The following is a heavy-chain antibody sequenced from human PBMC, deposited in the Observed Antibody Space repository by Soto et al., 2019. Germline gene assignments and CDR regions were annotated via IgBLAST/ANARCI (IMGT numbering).Heavy chain of an antibody. V-gene: IGHV6-1*01. CDR2: TYYRSKWYN. Sequence: PAQTLSLTCAISVDSVSSNSVAWNWIRQSPSRGLEWLGRTYYRSKWYNEYAPSVKSRLTINPDTSKNQFSLQLNSVTPEDTAVYYCAREDASFDYWGQGTPVTVSS. CDR3: AREDASFDY. J-gene: IGHJ4*02. CDR1: VDSVSSNSVA.